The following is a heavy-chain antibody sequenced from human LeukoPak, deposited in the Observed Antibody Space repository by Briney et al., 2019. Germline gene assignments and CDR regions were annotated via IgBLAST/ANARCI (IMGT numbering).Heavy chain of an antibody. CDR1: GGSISSHY. Sequence: SETLSLTCTVSGGSISSHYWSWIRQPPGKGLEWIGYIYYSGSTNYNPSLKSRVTISVDTSKNQFSLKLSSVTAADTAVYYCARSPLEDYYYYMDVWGKGTTVTVSS. CDR3: ARSPLEDYYYYMDV. CDR2: IYYSGST. J-gene: IGHJ6*03. V-gene: IGHV4-59*11. D-gene: IGHD5-24*01.